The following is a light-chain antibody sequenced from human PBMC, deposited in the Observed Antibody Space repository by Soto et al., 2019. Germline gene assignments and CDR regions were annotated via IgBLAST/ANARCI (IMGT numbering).Light chain of an antibody. V-gene: IGKV3-11*01. CDR2: DAS. Sequence: EIVLTQSPVTLSLSPGERATLSCRASQSVSRYLAWYQQKPGQAPRLLIYDASSRATGIPARFSGSGSGTDFTLTISSLEPEDVAVYYCRQRSNWPSTFGGGTKVEI. J-gene: IGKJ4*01. CDR3: RQRSNWPST. CDR1: QSVSRY.